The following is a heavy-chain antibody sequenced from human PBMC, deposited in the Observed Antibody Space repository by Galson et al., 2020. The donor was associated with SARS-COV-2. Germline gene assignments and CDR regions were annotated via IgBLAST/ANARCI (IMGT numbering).Heavy chain of an antibody. CDR1: GYSISSGYY. J-gene: IGHJ6*02. Sequence: SETLCLTCTVSGYSISSGYYWGWIRQPPGKGLEWIGSIYNSGSTYYNPSLKSRVTISVDTSKNQFSLKLSSVTAADTAVYYCNLGDYYGMDVWGQGTTVTVSS. CDR3: NLGDYYGMDV. V-gene: IGHV4-38-2*02. D-gene: IGHD1-1*01. CDR2: IYNSGST.